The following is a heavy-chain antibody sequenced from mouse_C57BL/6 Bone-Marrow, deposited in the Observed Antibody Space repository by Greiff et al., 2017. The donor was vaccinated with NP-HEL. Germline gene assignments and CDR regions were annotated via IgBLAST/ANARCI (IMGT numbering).Heavy chain of an antibody. Sequence: EVKLVESGGGLVQSGCSLRLYCATVGGEGRGCCMVVGRGGPGKGLEWIAASRNKANEYTTEYSASVKGRFIVSRDTSQSILYLQMNALRAEDTAIYYCARDERFGFFAYWGQGTLVTVSA. CDR1: GGEGRGCC. CDR2: SRNKANEYTT. J-gene: IGHJ3*01. V-gene: IGHV7-1*01. CDR3: ARDERFGFFAY.